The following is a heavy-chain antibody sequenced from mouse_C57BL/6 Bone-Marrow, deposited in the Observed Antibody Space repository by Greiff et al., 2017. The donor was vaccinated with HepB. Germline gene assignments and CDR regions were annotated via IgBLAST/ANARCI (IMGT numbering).Heavy chain of an antibody. V-gene: IGHV14-3*01. CDR1: GFNIKNTY. D-gene: IGHD1-1*01. CDR3: ARDHHCDGSSPGNFDV. CDR2: IDPANGNT. Sequence: EVQLQQSVAELVRPGASVKLSCTASGFNIKNTYMHWVKQRPEQGLEWIGRIDPANGNTKYAPKFQGKATITADTSSTTAYLQLSSLTSEDTAIYYCARDHHCDGSSPGNFDVWGTGTTVTVSS. J-gene: IGHJ1*03.